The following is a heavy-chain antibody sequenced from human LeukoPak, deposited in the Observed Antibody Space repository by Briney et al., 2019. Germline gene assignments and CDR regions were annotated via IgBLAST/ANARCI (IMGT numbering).Heavy chain of an antibody. V-gene: IGHV3-7*04. CDR1: GFNFGFYA. Sequence: GGSLRLSCAASGFNFGFYAMSRVRQAPGKGLEWVANIKKDGSEKYYVDSVKGRFTISRDNAKNSLYLQMNSLRAEDTAVYYCARDVYWGQGTLVTVPP. CDR3: ARDVY. CDR2: IKKDGSEK. J-gene: IGHJ4*02.